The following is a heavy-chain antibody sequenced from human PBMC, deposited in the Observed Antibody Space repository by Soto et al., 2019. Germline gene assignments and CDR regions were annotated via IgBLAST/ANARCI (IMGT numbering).Heavy chain of an antibody. Sequence: SVSNAWMNWVRQSPGKGLEWVGRIQSKTDGGTTDYAAPVKGRLTISRDDSKNTLYLQMNSLKTEDTAVYYCTTEGRAASGTVDYWGQGTLVTVSS. V-gene: IGHV3-15*07. D-gene: IGHD6-13*01. CDR1: SVSNAW. J-gene: IGHJ4*02. CDR3: TTEGRAASGTVDY. CDR2: IQSKTDGGTT.